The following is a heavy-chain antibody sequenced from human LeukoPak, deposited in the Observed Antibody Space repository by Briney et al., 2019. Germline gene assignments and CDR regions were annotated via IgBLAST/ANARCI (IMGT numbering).Heavy chain of an antibody. CDR1: GFTFGDYA. CDR3: TRDGGTYYYDSSGYYYDY. V-gene: IGHV3-49*04. D-gene: IGHD3-22*01. J-gene: IGHJ4*02. CDR2: IRRKAYGGTI. Sequence: GGSLRLSCTASGFTFGDYAMSWVRQAPGKGLEWVGFIRRKAYGGTIEYAASVKGRFTISRDDSKSIAYLQMNSLKTEDTAVYYCTRDGGTYYYDSSGYYYDYWGQGTLVTVSS.